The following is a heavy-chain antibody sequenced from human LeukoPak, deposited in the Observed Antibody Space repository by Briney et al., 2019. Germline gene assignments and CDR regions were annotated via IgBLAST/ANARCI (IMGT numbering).Heavy chain of an antibody. J-gene: IGHJ4*02. Sequence: GESLKISCKGSGYSFPSYWIGWVRQMPGKGLELMGIIYPGGSDTRYSPSFQGQVAISADKSISTAYLQWSSLKASDTAMYYCARRGIAVGEGTYFDYWGQGTLVTVSS. CDR2: IYPGGSDT. CDR3: ARRGIAVGEGTYFDY. V-gene: IGHV5-51*01. CDR1: GYSFPSYW. D-gene: IGHD6-19*01.